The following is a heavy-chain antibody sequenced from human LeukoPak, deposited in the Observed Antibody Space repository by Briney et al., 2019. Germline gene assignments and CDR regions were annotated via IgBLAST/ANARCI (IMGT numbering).Heavy chain of an antibody. CDR1: GFTFSSYS. J-gene: IGHJ4*02. Sequence: GGSQRLSCAASGFTFSSYSMNWVRQAPGRGLEWVSYITSSGSTIYYADSVKGRFTISRDNAKNSLYLQMISLRAEDTAVYYCARAGGYGDYIHWGQGTLVTVSS. CDR2: ITSSGSTI. CDR3: ARAGGYGDYIH. D-gene: IGHD4-17*01. V-gene: IGHV3-48*01.